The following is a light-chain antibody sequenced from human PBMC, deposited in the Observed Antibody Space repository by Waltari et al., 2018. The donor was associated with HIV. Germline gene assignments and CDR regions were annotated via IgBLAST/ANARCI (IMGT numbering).Light chain of an antibody. J-gene: IGKJ2*01. CDR3: QQYYSCCT. CDR2: KAS. Sequence: DIQMTQSPSTLSASVGDRVTITCRASQSVSTRVAWYQQQPGKAPHLLIYKASDLEGGVPSRFSGSGSGTEFTLTISSLQPDDFATYYCQQYYSCCTFGQGTKLEIK. CDR1: QSVSTR. V-gene: IGKV1-5*03.